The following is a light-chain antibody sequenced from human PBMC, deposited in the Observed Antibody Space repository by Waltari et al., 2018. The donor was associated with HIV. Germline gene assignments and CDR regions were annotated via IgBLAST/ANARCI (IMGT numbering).Light chain of an antibody. CDR1: SSDVAGYNY. CDR2: EGS. Sequence: QSALTQPASVSGSPGQSITISCTGTSSDVAGYNYVSWYQQPPCNAPKLMVYEGSKRPSGASTRFSGYKSGDPATQTISGLQAEDEDEYYCSSYPTSSSTLPFDGGTKLTVL. J-gene: IGLJ2*01. CDR3: SSYPTSSSTLP. V-gene: IGLV2-14*01.